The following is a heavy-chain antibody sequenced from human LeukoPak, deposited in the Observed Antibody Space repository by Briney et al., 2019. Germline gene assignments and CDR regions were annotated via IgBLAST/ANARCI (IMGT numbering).Heavy chain of an antibody. V-gene: IGHV3-11*06. D-gene: IGHD5-12*01. CDR1: GFTFSDYY. CDR2: ISSSSSNI. J-gene: IGHJ4*02. CDR3: ARSGTGYEKAFFDY. Sequence: GGSLRLSCAASGFTFSDYYMSWIRQTPGKGLEWVSFISSSSSNINYADSVKGRFTISRDNAKNSLYLQMNSLRAEDTAVYYCARSGTGYEKAFFDYWGQGTLVTVSS.